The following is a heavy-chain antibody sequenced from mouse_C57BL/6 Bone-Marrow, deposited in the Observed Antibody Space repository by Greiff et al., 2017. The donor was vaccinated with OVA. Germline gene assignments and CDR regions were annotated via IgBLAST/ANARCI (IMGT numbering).Heavy chain of an antibody. CDR2: ISDGGSYT. V-gene: IGHV5-4*01. J-gene: IGHJ3*01. D-gene: IGHD2-4*01. CDR3: ARDRPRYDYDVAY. Sequence: EVQLVESGGGLVKPGGSLKLSCAASGFTFSSYAMSWVRQTPDKRLEWVATISDGGSYTYYPDNVKGRFTISRDNAKNNLYLQMSHLKSEDTAMYYCARDRPRYDYDVAYWGQGTLVTVSA. CDR1: GFTFSSYA.